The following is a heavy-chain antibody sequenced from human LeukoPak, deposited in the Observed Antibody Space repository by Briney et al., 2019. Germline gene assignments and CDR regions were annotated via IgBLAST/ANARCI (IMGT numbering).Heavy chain of an antibody. D-gene: IGHD3-9*01. Sequence: ASVKVSCKASGYTFTSYGISWVRQAAGQGLEWMGWISAYNGNTNYAQKLKGRVTMTTDTSTSTAYMELRSLRSDDTAVYYCARGPYDILTGYSESDYWGQGTLVTVSS. CDR1: GYTFTSYG. V-gene: IGHV1-18*01. CDR3: ARGPYDILTGYSESDY. J-gene: IGHJ4*02. CDR2: ISAYNGNT.